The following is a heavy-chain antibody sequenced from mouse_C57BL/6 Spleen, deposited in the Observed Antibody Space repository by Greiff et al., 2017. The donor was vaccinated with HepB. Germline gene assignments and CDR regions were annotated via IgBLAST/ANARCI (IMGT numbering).Heavy chain of an antibody. CDR1: GYTFTGYW. Sequence: VQLQQSGAELMKPGASVKLSCKATGYTFTGYWIEWVKQRPGHGLEWIGEILPGSGSTNYNEKFKGKATFTADTSSNTAYMQLSSLTTEDSAIYYCAIITTVVGAPYYAMDYWGQGTSVTVSS. J-gene: IGHJ4*01. V-gene: IGHV1-9*01. CDR3: AIITTVVGAPYYAMDY. CDR2: ILPGSGST. D-gene: IGHD1-1*01.